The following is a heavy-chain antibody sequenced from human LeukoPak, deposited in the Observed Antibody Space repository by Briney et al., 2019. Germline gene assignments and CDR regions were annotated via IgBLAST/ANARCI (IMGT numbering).Heavy chain of an antibody. CDR1: GFTFSTYA. J-gene: IGHJ5*02. Sequence: GGSLRLSCAASGFTFSTYAMHWVRQAPGKGLEGVAVISYDGSSKYYADSVKGRFTISRDNAKNSLYLQMNSLRAEDTAVYYCVANNDYGDYAWGQGTLVTVSS. D-gene: IGHD4-17*01. CDR2: ISYDGSSK. V-gene: IGHV3-30*04. CDR3: VANNDYGDYA.